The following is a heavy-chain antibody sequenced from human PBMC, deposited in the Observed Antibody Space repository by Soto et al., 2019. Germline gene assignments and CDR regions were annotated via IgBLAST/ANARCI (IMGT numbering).Heavy chain of an antibody. CDR3: VREPRYCSGGSCAIMGDAFDI. J-gene: IGHJ3*02. D-gene: IGHD2-15*01. V-gene: IGHV3-66*01. CDR2: IYNEFT. CDR1: GFTVTEIY. Sequence: EVQLVESGGGLVQPGGSLRLSCVASGFTVTEIYMTWVRQAPGKGLEWVSVIYNEFTDYADSVRGRFSISTDSSKNALYLQMSSRRAEDSAVYYCVREPRYCSGGSCAIMGDAFDIWGQGTMVTVSS.